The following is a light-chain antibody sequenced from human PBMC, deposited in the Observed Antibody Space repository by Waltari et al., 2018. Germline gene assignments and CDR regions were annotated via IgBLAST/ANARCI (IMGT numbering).Light chain of an antibody. CDR1: SSTIGAVSA. CDR3: QSYDNTISGSV. V-gene: IGLV1-40*01. J-gene: IGLJ3*02. CDR2: GNN. Sequence: QYVLTLPPSVSGAPGQRVTVPCPGSSSTIGAVSAVHWYQQFPGTAPRPLIYGNNNRPSGVPDRFSGSKSGTSASLAITGLQADDEADYYCQSYDNTISGSVFGGGTKLTVL.